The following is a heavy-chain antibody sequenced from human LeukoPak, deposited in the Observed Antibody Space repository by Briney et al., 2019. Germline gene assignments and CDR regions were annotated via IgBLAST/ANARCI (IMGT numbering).Heavy chain of an antibody. CDR1: GFTLSNHW. CDR3: VRGSDS. CDR2: ISPDGIDK. J-gene: IGHJ4*02. Sequence: PGGSLRLSCAASGFTLSNHWMNWVRQAAGKGLEWAANISPDGIDKYYVDSVRGRFTISRDNAKNSLYLQMSSLRAEDTAVYYCVRGSDSWGQGTLVTVSS. V-gene: IGHV3-7*01.